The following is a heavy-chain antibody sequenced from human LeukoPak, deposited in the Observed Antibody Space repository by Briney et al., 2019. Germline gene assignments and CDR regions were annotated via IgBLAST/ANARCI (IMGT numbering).Heavy chain of an antibody. CDR1: GGSISSGGYS. CDR2: IYHNGNT. D-gene: IGHD5-18*01. J-gene: IGHJ4*02. V-gene: IGHV4-30-2*01. CDR3: ASGGYSYGFDY. Sequence: PSETLSLTCAVSGGSISSGGYSWSWIRQPPGKGLEWFGYIYHNGNTYYSPSLKSRVTISVDRSKNQLSLKLSSVTAADTAMYYCASGGYSYGFDYWGQGTLVTVSS.